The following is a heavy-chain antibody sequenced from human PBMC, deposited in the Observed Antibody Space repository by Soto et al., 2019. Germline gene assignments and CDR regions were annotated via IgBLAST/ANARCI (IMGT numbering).Heavy chain of an antibody. Sequence: QVRLQESGPGLVKPSQTLSLTCTVSGGSVSSGGFYWNWIRQHPGKGLEWIGYMYNDGRTEYNPSLKSRVFISVDTPKNQFSLKVMSVTVADTAVYYCTREAGYWGQGILFTVSS. V-gene: IGHV4-31*03. J-gene: IGHJ4*02. CDR2: MYNDGRT. CDR3: TREAGY. D-gene: IGHD6-25*01. CDR1: GGSVSSGGFY.